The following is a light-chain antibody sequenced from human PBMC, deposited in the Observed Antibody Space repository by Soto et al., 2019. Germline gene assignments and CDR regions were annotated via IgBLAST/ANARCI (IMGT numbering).Light chain of an antibody. Sequence: QSVLTQPPSASGSPGQSVTISCTGTSSDVGGYSYVSWYQQHPGKAPKLVIYEVTKRPSGVPDRFSGSKSGNTASLTVSGLQAEDEADYYCSSFTGASTIFGTGTKVTVL. CDR1: SSDVGGYSY. V-gene: IGLV2-8*01. J-gene: IGLJ1*01. CDR2: EVT. CDR3: SSFTGASTI.